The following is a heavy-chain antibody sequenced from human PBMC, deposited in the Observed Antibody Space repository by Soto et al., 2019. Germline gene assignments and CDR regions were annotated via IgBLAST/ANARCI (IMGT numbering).Heavy chain of an antibody. CDR3: ARDGPIVVVAATPESYWFDP. V-gene: IGHV1-69*08. Sequence: QVQLVQSGAEVKKPGSSVKVSCKASGGTFSSYTISWVRQAPGQGLEWMGRIIPILGIANYAQKFQGRVTITADKSTSKAYMELSSLRSEDTAVYYCARDGPIVVVAATPESYWFDPWGQGTLVTVSS. J-gene: IGHJ5*02. CDR1: GGTFSSYT. D-gene: IGHD2-15*01. CDR2: IIPILGIA.